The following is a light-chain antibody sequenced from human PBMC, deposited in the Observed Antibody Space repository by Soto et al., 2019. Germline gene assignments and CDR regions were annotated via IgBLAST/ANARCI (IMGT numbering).Light chain of an antibody. CDR3: CSFGGGNKVL. Sequence: HSALTQPPSASGSPGQSVTNSCTGTSSDVGGYNFVSWYQQHPGKVPKPMIYEVSKRPSGVPDRFSGSKSGNTASLTVSGLQAEDEADYYCCSFGGGNKVLFGGGTKLTVL. CDR1: SSDVGGYNF. J-gene: IGLJ3*02. CDR2: EVS. V-gene: IGLV2-8*01.